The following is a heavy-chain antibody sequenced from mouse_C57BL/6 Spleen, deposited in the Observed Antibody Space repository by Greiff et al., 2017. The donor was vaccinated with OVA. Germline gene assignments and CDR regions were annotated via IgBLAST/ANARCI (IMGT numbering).Heavy chain of an antibody. J-gene: IGHJ4*01. CDR1: GYTFTSYW. D-gene: IGHD1-1*01. Sequence: VQLQQPGAELVRPGSSVKLSCKASGYTFTSYWMHWVKQRPIQGLEWIGNIDPSDSETHYNQKFKDKATLTVDKSSSTAYMQLSSLTSEDSAVYYCARVLRYYAMDYWGQGTSVTVSS. CDR2: IDPSDSET. CDR3: ARVLRYYAMDY. V-gene: IGHV1-52*01.